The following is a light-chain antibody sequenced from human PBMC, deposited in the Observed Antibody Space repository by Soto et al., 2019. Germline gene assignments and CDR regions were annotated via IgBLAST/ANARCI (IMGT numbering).Light chain of an antibody. CDR2: DAS. CDR1: QSISNY. V-gene: IGKV3-11*01. Sequence: EIVLTQSPATLSLSPGERATLSCRASQSISNYLAWYQHKPGQAPRLLIYDASSRATGIPARFSGSGSGTDFTLTISSLEPEDIAIYFCQVRSNWPPTWTFGQGTKVEIK. J-gene: IGKJ1*01. CDR3: QVRSNWPPTWT.